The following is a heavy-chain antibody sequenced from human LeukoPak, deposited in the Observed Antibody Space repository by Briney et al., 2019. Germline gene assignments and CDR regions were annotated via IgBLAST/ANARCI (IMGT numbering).Heavy chain of an antibody. Sequence: GGSLRLSCAASGLTFSDYNMNWVRQAPGKGLEWVSVIYSGGGTYYADSVKGRFTVSRDNSKNTLYLQMNSLRVDDTAMYYCARNQDYGGFDFWGQGTLVTVSS. CDR1: GLTFSDYN. D-gene: IGHD4-23*01. CDR3: ARNQDYGGFDF. CDR2: IYSGGGT. J-gene: IGHJ4*02. V-gene: IGHV3-66*01.